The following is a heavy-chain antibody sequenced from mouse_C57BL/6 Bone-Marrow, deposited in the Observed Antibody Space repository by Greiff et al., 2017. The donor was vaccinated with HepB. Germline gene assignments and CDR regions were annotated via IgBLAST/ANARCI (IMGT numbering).Heavy chain of an antibody. CDR1: GFTFSSYT. J-gene: IGHJ4*01. CDR2: ISGGGGNT. Sequence: EVQRVESGGGLVKPGGSLKLSCAASGFTFSSYTMSWVRQTPEKRLEWVATISGGGGNTYYPDSVKGRVTISRDNAHNTLYLQMSSLRSEDTALYYCASSDGYYDAMDYWGQGTSVTVSS. D-gene: IGHD2-3*01. CDR3: ASSDGYYDAMDY. V-gene: IGHV5-9*01.